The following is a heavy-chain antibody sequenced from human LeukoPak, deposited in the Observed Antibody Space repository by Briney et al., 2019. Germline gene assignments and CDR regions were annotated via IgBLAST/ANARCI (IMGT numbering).Heavy chain of an antibody. CDR2: ISAYKGNT. J-gene: IGHJ3*02. D-gene: IGHD2-2*01. CDR1: GYIFTTYG. CDR3: ARDLYHCSSTSCYVDVFDM. V-gene: IGHV1-18*04. Sequence: GASVKVSCKASGYIFTTYGISWVRQAPGQGLEWMGWISAYKGNTNYAQKFQGRVTLTTDTSTSTAYMELRSLRSDDTAVYYCARDLYHCSSTSCYVDVFDMWGQGTMVTVSS.